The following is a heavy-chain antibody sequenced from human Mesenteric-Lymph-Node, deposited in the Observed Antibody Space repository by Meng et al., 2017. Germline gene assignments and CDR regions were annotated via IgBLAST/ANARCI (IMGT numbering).Heavy chain of an antibody. D-gene: IGHD3-16*01. CDR3: YTGFGVRNGDDFDY. V-gene: IGHV3-30-3*01. Sequence: RSLRLSCAASGFTFSSYALHWVRQAPGKGLEWVAVISYDGSNKYYADSVKGRLTISRDNSKNTLYLQMNSLKTEDTSVYYCYTGFGVRNGDDFDYWGQGTLVTVSS. CDR2: ISYDGSNK. J-gene: IGHJ4*02. CDR1: GFTFSSYA.